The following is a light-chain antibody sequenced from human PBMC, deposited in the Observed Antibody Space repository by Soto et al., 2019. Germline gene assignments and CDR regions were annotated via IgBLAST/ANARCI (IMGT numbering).Light chain of an antibody. Sequence: EIVLTQSPGTLSLSPGERATLSCRASQSVSSTYLAWYQQKPGQAPRLLIYGASTRGTGIPDRFSGSGSGTDFTLTISRLEPEDFAVYYCQQYGSSGTFGQGTKVDI. J-gene: IGKJ1*01. V-gene: IGKV3-20*01. CDR3: QQYGSSGT. CDR1: QSVSSTY. CDR2: GAS.